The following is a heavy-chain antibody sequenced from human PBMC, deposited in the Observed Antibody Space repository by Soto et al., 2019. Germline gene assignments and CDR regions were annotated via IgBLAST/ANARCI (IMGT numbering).Heavy chain of an antibody. D-gene: IGHD5-12*01. V-gene: IGHV4-34*01. CDR3: ARWVRGQPGCLDV. J-gene: IGHJ6*02. Sequence: KTSETLSLTCAVYGGSFSGYYWSWIRQPPGKGLEWIGEINHSGSTNYNPSLKSRVTISVDTSKNQFSLKLSSVTAADTAVYYCARWVRGQPGCLDVWGQGTTVTVSS. CDR1: GGSFSGYY. CDR2: INHSGST.